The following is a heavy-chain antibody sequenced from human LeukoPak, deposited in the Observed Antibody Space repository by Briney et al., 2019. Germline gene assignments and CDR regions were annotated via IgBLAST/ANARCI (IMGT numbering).Heavy chain of an antibody. CDR3: AIEMATIDY. D-gene: IGHD5-24*01. J-gene: IGHJ4*02. CDR2: IHYVGST. Sequence: SETLSLTCTVSGGSISSGDYYWSWIRQPPGKGLEWIGSIHYVGSTYYNPSLKSRVTISVDTSKNQFSLNLSSVTAADTAVYYCAIEMATIDYWGQGTLVTVS. CDR1: GGSISSGDYY. V-gene: IGHV4-39*01.